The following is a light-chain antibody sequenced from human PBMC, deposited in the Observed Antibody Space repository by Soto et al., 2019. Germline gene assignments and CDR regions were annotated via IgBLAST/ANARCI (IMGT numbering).Light chain of an antibody. CDR1: SNDVGGYDL. CDR3: CSFAGGATVV. V-gene: IGLV2-23*02. Sequence: QSVLTQPASVSGSPGQSITISCSGTSNDVGGYDLVSWYQQHPGKAPKLIIYEATKRPSGVSDRFSASKSGNTASLTISALQAEDEADYSCCSFAGGATVVFGGGTKVTVL. J-gene: IGLJ2*01. CDR2: EAT.